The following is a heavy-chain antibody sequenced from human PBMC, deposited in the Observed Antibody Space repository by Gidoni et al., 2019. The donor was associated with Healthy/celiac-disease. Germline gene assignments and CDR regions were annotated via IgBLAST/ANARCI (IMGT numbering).Heavy chain of an antibody. CDR3: AKGPRITIFGVVDY. V-gene: IGHV3-30*18. CDR2: ISYDGSNK. J-gene: IGHJ4*02. D-gene: IGHD3-3*01. Sequence: QVQLVESGGGVVQPGRSLRLSCAASGFTFSSYGMHWVRQAPGKGLEWVAVISYDGSNKYYADSVKGRFTISRDNSKNTLYLQMNSLRAEDTAVYYCAKGPRITIFGVVDYWGQGTLVTVSS. CDR1: GFTFSSYG.